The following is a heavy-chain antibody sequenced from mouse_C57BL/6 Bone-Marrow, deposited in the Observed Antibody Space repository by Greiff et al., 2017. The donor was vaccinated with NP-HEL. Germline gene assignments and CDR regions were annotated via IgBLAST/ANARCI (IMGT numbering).Heavy chain of an antibody. J-gene: IGHJ2*01. CDR1: GFNIKDDY. V-gene: IGHV14-4*01. CDR3: TTGTLEDFDY. D-gene: IGHD3-3*01. CDR2: IDPENGDT. Sequence: QLKQSGAELVRPGASVKLSCTASGFNIKDDYMHWVKQRPEQGLEWIGWIDPENGDTEYASKFQGKATITADTSSNTAYLQLSSLTSEDTAVYYCTTGTLEDFDYWGQGTTLTVSS.